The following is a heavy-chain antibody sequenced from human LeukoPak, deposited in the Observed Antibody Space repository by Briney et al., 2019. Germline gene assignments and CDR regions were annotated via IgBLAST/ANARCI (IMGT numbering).Heavy chain of an antibody. Sequence: GGSLRLSCAASGFTFSSYSMNWVRQAPGKGLEWVSGISGSGGSTNYADSVKGRFTISRDNSKNTLYLQMNSLRAEDAAVYYCAKDRGGYENSYYLDSWGQGTLVTVSS. CDR1: GFTFSSYS. V-gene: IGHV3-23*01. CDR2: ISGSGGST. J-gene: IGHJ4*02. CDR3: AKDRGGYENSYYLDS. D-gene: IGHD5-12*01.